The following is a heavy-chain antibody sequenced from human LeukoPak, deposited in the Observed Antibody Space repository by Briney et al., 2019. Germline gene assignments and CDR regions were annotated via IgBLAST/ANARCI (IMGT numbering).Heavy chain of an antibody. D-gene: IGHD3-9*01. J-gene: IGHJ4*02. CDR1: GFIFSSYS. CDR2: ISVSSNTI. Sequence: GGSLRLSCAASGFIFSSYSMNRVRQTPGKGLEWVSYISVSSNTIYYADSVKGRFTISRDNAKDSLFLQMNSLRAEDTAVYYCARDRGGSYDILTGHYTVGFFDYWGQGTLVTVSS. V-gene: IGHV3-48*01. CDR3: ARDRGGSYDILTGHYTVGFFDY.